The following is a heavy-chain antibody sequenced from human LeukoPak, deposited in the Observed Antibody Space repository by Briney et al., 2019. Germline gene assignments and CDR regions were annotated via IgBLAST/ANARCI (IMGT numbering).Heavy chain of an antibody. J-gene: IGHJ5*02. Sequence: PSETLSLTCAVYGGSFSGYYWSWIRQPPGKGLEWIGEINHSGSTNYNPSLKSRVTISVDTSKNQLSLKLSSVTAADTAVYYCARGQGYCSSTSCLNWFDPWGQGTLVTVSS. CDR1: GGSFSGYY. CDR3: ARGQGYCSSTSCLNWFDP. V-gene: IGHV4-34*01. CDR2: INHSGST. D-gene: IGHD2-2*01.